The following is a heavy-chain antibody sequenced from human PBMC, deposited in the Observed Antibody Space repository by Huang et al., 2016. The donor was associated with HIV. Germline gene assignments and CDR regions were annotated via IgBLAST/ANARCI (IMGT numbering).Heavy chain of an antibody. V-gene: IGHV1-69*13. CDR3: ARAALVNNQYFDY. J-gene: IGHJ4*02. D-gene: IGHD5-18*01. CDR2: IIPIFGTT. Sequence: VQLIQSGAEVKKTGSSVRVSCRASEGTFSSYSIGWMRQAPGKGLEWMGGIIPIFGTTTYAQKFQGRVSSAADESTSTAYMDLNRLRSEDTAVYYCARAALVNNQYFDYWGQGTLVTVSS. CDR1: EGTFSSYS.